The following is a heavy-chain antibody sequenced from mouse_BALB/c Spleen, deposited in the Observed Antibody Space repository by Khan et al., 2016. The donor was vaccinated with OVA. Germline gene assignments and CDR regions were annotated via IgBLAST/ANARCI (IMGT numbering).Heavy chain of an antibody. Sequence: EVELVESGGDLVKPGGSLKLSCAASGFTFSSYGMSWVRQTPDKRLVWVATISSGGSHTYYPDSVKGRFTISRDNAKNPLYLQMSSLKSEDTAMYYCARHETTMILFAYWGQGTLVTVSA. CDR2: ISSGGSHT. CDR3: ARHETTMILFAY. V-gene: IGHV5-6*01. J-gene: IGHJ3*01. D-gene: IGHD2-4*01. CDR1: GFTFSSYG.